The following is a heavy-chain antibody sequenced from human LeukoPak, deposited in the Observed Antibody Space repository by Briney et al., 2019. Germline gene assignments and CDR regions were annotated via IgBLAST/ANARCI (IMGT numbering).Heavy chain of an antibody. D-gene: IGHD5-24*01. V-gene: IGHV3-7*02. CDR2: INQDGSEK. CDR3: ARGGYNYGYAFDI. Sequence: GGSLRLSCAASGFAFSSYWMSWVRQAPGKGLEWVANINQDGSEKYYVDSVKGRFTISRDNAKNSLFLQMNSLRAEDTAVYYCARGGYNYGYAFDIWGQGTMVTASS. CDR1: GFAFSSYW. J-gene: IGHJ3*02.